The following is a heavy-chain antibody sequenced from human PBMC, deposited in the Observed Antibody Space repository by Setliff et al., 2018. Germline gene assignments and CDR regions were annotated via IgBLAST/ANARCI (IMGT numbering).Heavy chain of an antibody. CDR1: GYTFTNYG. V-gene: IGHV1-18*01. CDR2: INNYSFKT. Sequence: ASVKVSCKASGYTFTNYGINWVRQAPGQGLEWMGWINNYSFKTTYPQKFLDRVTVTTDTSATTAYMELKNLRSDDTAVYYCARINFYVSSGYYYAPDFWGQGTLVTVSS. J-gene: IGHJ4*02. D-gene: IGHD3-22*01. CDR3: ARINFYVSSGYYYAPDF.